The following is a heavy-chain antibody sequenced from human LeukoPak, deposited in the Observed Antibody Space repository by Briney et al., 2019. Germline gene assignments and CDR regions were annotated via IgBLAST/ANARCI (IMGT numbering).Heavy chain of an antibody. Sequence: PSQTLSLTFTVSGGSISSGGYYWSCIRQHTGKGLEWIGYIYYSGSTYYNPSLKSRVTISVGTSKNQFSLKLSSVTAADTAVYYCARDPHVGVCSSTSCYSDAFELWGQGTMLTVSS. V-gene: IGHV4-31*03. J-gene: IGHJ3*01. CDR2: IYYSGST. CDR1: GGSISSGGYY. D-gene: IGHD2-2*01. CDR3: ARDPHVGVCSSTSCYSDAFEL.